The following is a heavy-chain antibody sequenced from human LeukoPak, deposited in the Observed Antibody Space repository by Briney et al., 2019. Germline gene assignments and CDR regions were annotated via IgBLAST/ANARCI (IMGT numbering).Heavy chain of an antibody. CDR2: INPNSGGT. CDR1: GYTFTGYY. CDR3: ARDQVGYSQIENYYYGMDV. J-gene: IGHJ6*02. V-gene: IGHV1-2*02. Sequence: ASVKVSCKASGYTFTGYYMHWVRQAPGQGLEWMGWINPNSGGTNYAQKFQGRVTMTRGTSISTAYMELSRLRSDDTAVYYCARDQVGYSQIENYYYGMDVWGQGTTVAVSS. D-gene: IGHD6-13*01.